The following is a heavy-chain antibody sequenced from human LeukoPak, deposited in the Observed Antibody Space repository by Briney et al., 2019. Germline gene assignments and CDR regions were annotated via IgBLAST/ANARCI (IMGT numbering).Heavy chain of an antibody. CDR1: GDTFTGYY. V-gene: IGHV1-2*06. D-gene: IGHD1-20*01. CDR3: ATLVSGINY. CDR2: INPKTGGS. J-gene: IGHJ4*02. Sequence: ASVRVSCKASGDTFTGYYMHWVRQAPGQGLEWLGRINPKTGGSNYAQKFQGRVTMTSDTSTSTAYMELSRLNSDDTAVYYCATLVSGINYWGQGTLVTVSS.